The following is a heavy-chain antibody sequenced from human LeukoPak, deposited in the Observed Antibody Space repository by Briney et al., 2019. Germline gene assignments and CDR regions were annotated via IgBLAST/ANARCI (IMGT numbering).Heavy chain of an antibody. Sequence: PSETLSLTCTVSGGSISSSSYYWGWIRQPPGKGLEWIGSIYYSGSTYYNPSLKSRVTISVDTSKNQFSLKLSSVTAADTAVYYCAREGSWSQPFDPWGQGTLVTVSS. V-gene: IGHV4-39*07. CDR3: AREGSWSQPFDP. D-gene: IGHD2-15*01. CDR2: IYYSGST. CDR1: GGSISSSSYY. J-gene: IGHJ5*02.